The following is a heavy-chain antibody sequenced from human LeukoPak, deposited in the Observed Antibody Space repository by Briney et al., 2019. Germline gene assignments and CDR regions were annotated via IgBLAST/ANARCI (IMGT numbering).Heavy chain of an antibody. D-gene: IGHD2-2*01. V-gene: IGHV3-49*04. J-gene: IGHJ4*02. Sequence: PGGSLRLSCTASGFTFGDYAMSWVRQAPGKGLGWVVFIRSKAYGGTTEYAASVKGRFTISRDDSKSIAYLQMNSLKTEDTAVYYCTRWGCSSTSCYDDYWGQGTLVTVSS. CDR3: TRWGCSSTSCYDDY. CDR1: GFTFGDYA. CDR2: IRSKAYGGTT.